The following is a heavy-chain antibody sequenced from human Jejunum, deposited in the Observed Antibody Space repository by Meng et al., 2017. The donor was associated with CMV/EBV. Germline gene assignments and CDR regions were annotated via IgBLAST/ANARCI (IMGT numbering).Heavy chain of an antibody. CDR1: YSFPTHW. Sequence: YSFPTHWIAWVRQVPGKGLDWMGLIFPGDSDTRYSPSFQGQVTISVDNSLNTAYLQWSSLKASDSAIYYCARVLVGSGYYFDAFDIWGQGATVTVSS. D-gene: IGHD3-22*01. CDR2: IFPGDSDT. J-gene: IGHJ3*02. CDR3: ARVLVGSGYYFDAFDI. V-gene: IGHV5-51*01.